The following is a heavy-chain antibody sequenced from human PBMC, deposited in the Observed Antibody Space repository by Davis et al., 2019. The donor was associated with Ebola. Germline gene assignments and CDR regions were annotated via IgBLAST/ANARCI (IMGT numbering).Heavy chain of an antibody. D-gene: IGHD3-16*01. V-gene: IGHV3-15*01. CDR1: GFTFSNVW. CDR3: TLGEN. Sequence: GESLKISCAASGFTFSNVWFTWVRQCPGKGLQWIGRIRSRSDGGTTDYAAPVKGRFTISRDDSQNMVYLQMNSLKTEETAVYFCTLGENWGPGTQVTVSS. J-gene: IGHJ4*02. CDR2: IRSRSDGGTT.